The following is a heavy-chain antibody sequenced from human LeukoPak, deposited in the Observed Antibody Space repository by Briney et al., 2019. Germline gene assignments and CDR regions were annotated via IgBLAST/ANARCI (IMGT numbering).Heavy chain of an antibody. CDR3: TIPNAWYSSN. CDR2: IKSKTDGGTT. V-gene: IGHV3-15*01. J-gene: IGHJ4*02. D-gene: IGHD6-19*01. CDR1: GFTFNNYW. Sequence: GGSLRLSCAASGFTFNNYWMSWVRQAPGKGLEWVGRIKSKTDGGTTDYAAPVKGRFTISRDDSKNTLYLQMNSLKTEDTAVYYCTIPNAWYSSNWGQGTLVTVSS.